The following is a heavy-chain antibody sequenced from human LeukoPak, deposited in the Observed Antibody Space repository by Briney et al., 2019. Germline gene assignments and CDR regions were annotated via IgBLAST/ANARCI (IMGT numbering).Heavy chain of an antibody. Sequence: GGSLRLSCAASGFAFSSFVMHWVRQAPGKGLEWVAVISYDRSLKYYADSVRGRFTISSDNSKNTLYLQMNSLRVEDTAVYYCARDPTAVANLPQYYLDYWGQGILVTVSS. V-gene: IGHV3-30*04. D-gene: IGHD4-23*01. J-gene: IGHJ4*02. CDR2: ISYDRSLK. CDR3: ARDPTAVANLPQYYLDY. CDR1: GFAFSSFV.